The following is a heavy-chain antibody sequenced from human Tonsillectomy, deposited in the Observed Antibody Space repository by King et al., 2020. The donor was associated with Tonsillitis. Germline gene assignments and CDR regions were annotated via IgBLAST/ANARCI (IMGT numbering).Heavy chain of an antibody. CDR2: ISYDGSNK. CDR1: GFTFSSYA. Sequence: QLVESGGGVVQPGRSLRLSCAASGFTFSSYAMHWVRQAPGKGLEWVAVISYDGSNKYYADSVKGRFTISRDNSKNTLYLQMNSLRAEETAVYYCVRGGGVLLKPAALGDGMDVWGQGTTVTVSS. CDR3: VRGGGVLLKPAALGDGMDV. V-gene: IGHV3-30-3*01. D-gene: IGHD2-2*01. J-gene: IGHJ6*02.